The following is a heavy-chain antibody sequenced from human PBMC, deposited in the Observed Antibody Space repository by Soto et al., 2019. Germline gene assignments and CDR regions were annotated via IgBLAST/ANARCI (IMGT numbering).Heavy chain of an antibody. J-gene: IGHJ4*02. D-gene: IGHD1-26*01. CDR3: ARSIVGGNSRQGLGY. V-gene: IGHV4-31*03. CDR2: IYYTGSA. CDR1: GGSIGSGGYY. Sequence: QVQLQESGPGLVKPSQTLSLTCTVSGGSIGSGGYYWSWIRQHPGMGLEWIGYIYYTGSAFYNPSLNSRLSISVDTSKNQFSLRLSSVTAADTAVYYCARSIVGGNSRQGLGYWGQGTLVTVPS.